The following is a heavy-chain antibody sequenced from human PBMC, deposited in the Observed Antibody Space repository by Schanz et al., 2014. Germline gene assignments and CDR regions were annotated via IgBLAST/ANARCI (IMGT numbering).Heavy chain of an antibody. Sequence: QVQLVESGGGVVQPGGSLRLSCAASGFTFSDYGMDWVRQAPGKGLEWVAFIRYDGNNKYYADSVKGRFTVSRDNSKNTLYLQMNSLIPEATAVYYCTKGGDPQDAFDIWGQGTMVTVSS. CDR2: IRYDGNNK. CDR3: TKGGDPQDAFDI. J-gene: IGHJ3*02. V-gene: IGHV3-30*02. CDR1: GFTFSDYG. D-gene: IGHD5-12*01.